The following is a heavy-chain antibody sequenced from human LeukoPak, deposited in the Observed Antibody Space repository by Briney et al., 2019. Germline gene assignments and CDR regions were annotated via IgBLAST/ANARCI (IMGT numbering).Heavy chain of an antibody. D-gene: IGHD6-6*01. Sequence: ASVKVSCKASGYTFTSYDINWVRQATGQGLEWMGWMNPNSGNTGYAQKFQGRVTMTRNTSISTAYMELSSLRAEDTAVYYCAKDLPVYSSSVAIFDYWGQGTLVTVSS. V-gene: IGHV1-8*01. J-gene: IGHJ4*02. CDR3: AKDLPVYSSSVAIFDY. CDR1: GYTFTSYD. CDR2: MNPNSGNT.